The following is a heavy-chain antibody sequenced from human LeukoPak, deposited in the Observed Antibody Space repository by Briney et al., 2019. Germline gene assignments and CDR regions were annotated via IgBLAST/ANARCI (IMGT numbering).Heavy chain of an antibody. V-gene: IGHV3-23*01. D-gene: IGHD3-9*01. Sequence: GGSLRLSCVGPGFTFSTHGMNWVRQAPGKGLEWVSGISGSGANTYQAVSVKGRFTISRDNSKNTLHLQMNSLRTEDTAVYYCVRDLDWGAYDYWGQGTLVTVSS. J-gene: IGHJ4*02. CDR2: ISGSGANT. CDR3: VRDLDWGAYDY. CDR1: GFTFSTHG.